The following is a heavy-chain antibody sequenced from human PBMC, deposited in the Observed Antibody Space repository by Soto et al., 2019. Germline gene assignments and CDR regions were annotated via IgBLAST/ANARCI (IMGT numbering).Heavy chain of an antibody. CDR2: IYYTGTT. V-gene: IGHV4-59*01. CDR1: GVSISPYY. J-gene: IGHJ4*02. D-gene: IGHD5-18*01. Sequence: ETLSLTCTCSGVSISPYYWSGTRQSPGKGLEWIGYIYYTGTTRYNPPLKSRVTILVDTSKNQFSLKLSSVTAADQAVYYRASVIKLCPTTYYFHYWGQGTPVNVS. CDR3: ASVIKLCPTTYYFHY.